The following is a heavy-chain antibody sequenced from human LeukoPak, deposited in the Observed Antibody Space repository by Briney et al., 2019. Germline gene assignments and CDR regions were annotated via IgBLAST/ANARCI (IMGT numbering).Heavy chain of an antibody. V-gene: IGHV4-34*01. J-gene: IGHJ4*02. CDR1: GGSFSGYY. CDR2: INHSGST. CDR3: ARRAKYSGYGYYFDY. D-gene: IGHD5-12*01. Sequence: SETLSLTCAVYGGSFSGYYWSWIRQPPGKGLEWIGEINHSGSTNYNPSLKSRVTISVDTSKNQFSLKLSSVTAADTAVYYCARRAKYSGYGYYFDYWGQGTLVTVSS.